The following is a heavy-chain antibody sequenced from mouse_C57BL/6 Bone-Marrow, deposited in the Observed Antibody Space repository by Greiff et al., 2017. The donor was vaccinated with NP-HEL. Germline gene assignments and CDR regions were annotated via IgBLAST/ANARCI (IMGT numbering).Heavy chain of an antibody. J-gene: IGHJ2*01. V-gene: IGHV1-76*01. CDR1: GYTFTDYY. Sequence: VQVVESGAELVRPGASVKLSCKASGYTFTDYYINWVKQRPGQGLEWIARIYPGSGNTYYNEKFKGKATLTAEKSSSTAYMQLSSLTSEDSAVYFCARSHYGSSLDYWGQGTTLTVSS. D-gene: IGHD1-1*01. CDR3: ARSHYGSSLDY. CDR2: IYPGSGNT.